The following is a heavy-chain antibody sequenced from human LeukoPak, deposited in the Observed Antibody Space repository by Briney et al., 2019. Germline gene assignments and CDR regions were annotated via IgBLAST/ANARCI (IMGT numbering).Heavy chain of an antibody. CDR2: IYHSGST. D-gene: IGHD5-18*01. J-gene: IGHJ4*02. CDR3: ARAPDRGYRYYFDY. CDR1: GYSISSGYY. V-gene: IGHV4-38-2*01. Sequence: SETLSLTCAVSGYSISSGYYWGWIRQPPGKGLEWIGSIYHSGSTYYNPSLKSRVTISVDTSKNQFSLKLSSVTAADTAVYYCARAPDRGYRYYFDYWGQGTLVTVSS.